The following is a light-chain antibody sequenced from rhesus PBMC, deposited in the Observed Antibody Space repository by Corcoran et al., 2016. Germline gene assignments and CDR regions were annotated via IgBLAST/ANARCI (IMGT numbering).Light chain of an antibody. J-gene: IGKJ1*01. CDR1: QGISKY. V-gene: IGKV1-25*01. CDR3: QQHNSYPRT. CDR2: DAS. Sequence: DIQMTQSPSSLSASVGDTVTITCQASQGISKYLAWYQQKPGKAPKLLIYDASTLQTGVPSRFSGSGSGTEFTLIISSLQPEDFETYYCQQHNSYPRTFGQGTKVEIK.